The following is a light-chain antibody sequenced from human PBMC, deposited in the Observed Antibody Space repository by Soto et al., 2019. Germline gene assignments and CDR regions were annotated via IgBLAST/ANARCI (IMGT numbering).Light chain of an antibody. Sequence: SPGAVSLSKGERATLYCRASQSVSSDYVAWYRQKPGQVPTVLIYRASTRATGIPARFSGSGSGTEFSLTISSRQSEDFAVYSCQHSGDLLGAFGGVAKVDIK. CDR3: QHSGDLLGA. CDR1: QSVSSD. J-gene: IGKJ4*01. V-gene: IGKV3-15*01. CDR2: RAS.